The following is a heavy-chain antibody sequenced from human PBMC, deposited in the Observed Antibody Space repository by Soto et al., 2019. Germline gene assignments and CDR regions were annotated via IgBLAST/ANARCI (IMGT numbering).Heavy chain of an antibody. CDR2: IYPGDSDT. CDR3: ARGYCRRTSCYRIRFDP. V-gene: IGHV5-51*03. Sequence: EVQLVQSGAEVKEPGESLKISCKGSGYSFTSYWIGWVRQMSGKGLAWMGIIYPGDSDTRYSPSFQGQVTISADKSISTAYLQWSSLKASDTAMYYCARGYCRRTSCYRIRFDPWGQGTLVTVSS. CDR1: GYSFTSYW. J-gene: IGHJ5*02. D-gene: IGHD2-2*02.